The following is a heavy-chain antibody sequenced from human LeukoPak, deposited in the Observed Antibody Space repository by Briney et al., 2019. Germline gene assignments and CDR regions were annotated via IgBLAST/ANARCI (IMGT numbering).Heavy chain of an antibody. CDR2: INPSGDST. CDR1: GYTFTSYH. V-gene: IGHV1-46*01. J-gene: IGHJ3*02. Sequence: ASVKVSCKASGYTFTSYHMHWVRQAPGQGLEWMGIINPSGDSTSYAQKFQGRVTMTRDMSTSTVYMELSSLRSEDTAVYYCAKSNGYGLIDIWGQGTMVTVSS. CDR3: AKSNGYGLIDI. D-gene: IGHD3-22*01.